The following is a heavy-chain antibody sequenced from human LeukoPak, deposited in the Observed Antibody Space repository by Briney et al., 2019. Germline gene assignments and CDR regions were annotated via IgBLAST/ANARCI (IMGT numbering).Heavy chain of an antibody. J-gene: IGHJ6*04. CDR1: GYTFTSYG. V-gene: IGHV1-18*04. Sequence: ASVKVACKASGYTFTSYGISWVRQAPGQGLEWMGWISAYNGNTNYAQKLQGRVTMTTDTSTSTAYMELRSLRPDDTAVYYCARAPYCSGGSCYSGYYYYGMDVWGKGTTVTVSS. CDR3: ARAPYCSGGSCYSGYYYYGMDV. D-gene: IGHD2-15*01. CDR2: ISAYNGNT.